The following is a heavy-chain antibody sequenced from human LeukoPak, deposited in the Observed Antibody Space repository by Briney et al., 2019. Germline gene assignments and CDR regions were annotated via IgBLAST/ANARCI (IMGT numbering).Heavy chain of an antibody. J-gene: IGHJ4*02. CDR3: AKSALRYCSGGSCHPFDY. D-gene: IGHD2-15*01. V-gene: IGHV3-23*01. CDR2: FRGSGGST. CDR1: GFTFSSYE. Sequence: GGSLRLSCAASGFTFSSYEMNWVRQPQGKGWEGSPPFRGSGGSTYYADSVKGRFIISRDNSKNTLYLQMNSLRAEDTAVYYCAKSALRYCSGGSCHPFDYWGQGTLVTVSS.